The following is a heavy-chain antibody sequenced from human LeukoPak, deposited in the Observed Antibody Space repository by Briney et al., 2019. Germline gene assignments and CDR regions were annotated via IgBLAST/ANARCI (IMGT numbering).Heavy chain of an antibody. Sequence: PSETLSLTCSGSGGSIRSYFWSWIRQPPGKGLEWFGYISYSGSTNYNPSLKSRLTISVDTSKTQFSLKLSSVTAADTAVYYCARSGYSSGWYVTWGQGTLVTVSS. V-gene: IGHV4-59*01. CDR2: ISYSGST. CDR1: GGSIRSYF. D-gene: IGHD6-19*01. CDR3: ARSGYSSGWYVT. J-gene: IGHJ5*02.